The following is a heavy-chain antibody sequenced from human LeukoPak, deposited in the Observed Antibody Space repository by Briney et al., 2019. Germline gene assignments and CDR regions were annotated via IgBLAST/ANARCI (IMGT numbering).Heavy chain of an antibody. CDR3: ARDGNRWFRELHWFDS. Sequence: GGSLRLSCAASGFTFDDYAMHCVRQAPGKGLEWVSGISWNSGSIGYADSVKGRFTISRDNAKNSLYLQMNSLRAEDTALYYCARDGNRWFRELHWFDSWGQGTLVTVSS. CDR2: ISWNSGSI. V-gene: IGHV3-9*01. J-gene: IGHJ5*01. D-gene: IGHD3-10*01. CDR1: GFTFDDYA.